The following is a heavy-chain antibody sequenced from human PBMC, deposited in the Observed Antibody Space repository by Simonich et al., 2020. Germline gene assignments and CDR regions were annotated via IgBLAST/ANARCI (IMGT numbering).Heavy chain of an antibody. CDR2: INHSGNT. Sequence: QVQLQQWGAGLLKPSETLSLTCAVYGGSFSGYYWSWIRPPPGKGLEWIGEINHSGNTNYNLYLKSRVTISVDTSKNQVSLKLSSVTAADTAVYYCARGLIGGSYYYWGQGTLVTVSS. CDR1: GGSFSGYY. J-gene: IGHJ4*02. CDR3: ARGLIGGSYYY. V-gene: IGHV4-34*01. D-gene: IGHD1-26*01.